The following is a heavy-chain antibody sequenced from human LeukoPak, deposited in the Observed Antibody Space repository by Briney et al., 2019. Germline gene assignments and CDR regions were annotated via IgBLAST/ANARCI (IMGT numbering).Heavy chain of an antibody. J-gene: IGHJ4*02. Sequence: SETLSLTCAVYGGSFSGNYWNWIRQPPGKGLEWIGEINHSGSSNYNPSLKGRVTISGDTSKNQSSLRLSSVTAADTAVYYCARGGYYDSSGYPNPLDYWGQGTLVTVSS. V-gene: IGHV4-34*01. D-gene: IGHD3-22*01. CDR3: ARGGYYDSSGYPNPLDY. CDR2: INHSGSS. CDR1: GGSFSGNY.